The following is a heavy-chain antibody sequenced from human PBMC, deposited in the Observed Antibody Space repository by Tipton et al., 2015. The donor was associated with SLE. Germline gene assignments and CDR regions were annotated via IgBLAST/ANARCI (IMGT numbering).Heavy chain of an antibody. Sequence: TLSLTCTVSGGSISSYYWSWIRQPPGKGLEWIGYIYYSGSTNYNPSLKSRVTISEDTSKNQFSLKLSSLTAADTAVYYCARSPPRPLEYYYYSDYMDDWGKGTTVTVSS. CDR3: ARSPPRPLEYYYYSDYMDD. J-gene: IGHJ6*03. CDR1: GGSISSYY. CDR2: IYYSGST. D-gene: IGHD5-24*01. V-gene: IGHV4-59*01.